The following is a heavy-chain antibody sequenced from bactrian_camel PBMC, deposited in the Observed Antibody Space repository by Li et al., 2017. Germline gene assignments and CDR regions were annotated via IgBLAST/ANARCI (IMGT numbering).Heavy chain of an antibody. J-gene: IGHJ6*01. CDR2: IEGADHTT. D-gene: IGHD4*01. CDR3: AADPTLGDYSDYDTPDDFAY. V-gene: IGHV3S44*01. Sequence: SGGGSVQAGGSLRLSCTASGDIYGSYCMAWFRQGPGTEREGVAVIEGADHTTTYANSVKGRYTISKDNAKNTLYLQMNSLKPEDTAMYYCAADPTLGDYSDYDTPDDFAYWGQGTQVTVS. CDR1: GDIYGSYC.